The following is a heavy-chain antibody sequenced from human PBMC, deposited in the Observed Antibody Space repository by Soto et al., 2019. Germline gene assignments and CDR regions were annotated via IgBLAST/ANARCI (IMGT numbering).Heavy chain of an antibody. CDR3: ARAGGYGDNRRGARFDY. J-gene: IGHJ4*02. CDR2: INHSGST. Sequence: SETLSLTCAVYGGSFSGYYWSWIRQPPGKGLEWIGEINHSGSTNYNPSLKSRITISVATSKNQFSLKLSSVTAADTAVYYCARAGGYGDNRRGARFDYWGQGTLVTVSS. V-gene: IGHV4-34*01. CDR1: GGSFSGYY. D-gene: IGHD4-17*01.